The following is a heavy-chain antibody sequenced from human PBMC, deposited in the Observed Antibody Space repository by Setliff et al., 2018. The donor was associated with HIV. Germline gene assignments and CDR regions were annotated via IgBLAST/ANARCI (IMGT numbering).Heavy chain of an antibody. D-gene: IGHD3-22*01. J-gene: IGHJ4*02. CDR2: IIPILGIA. Sequence: ASVKVSCKASGGTFGSYAISWVRQAPGQGLEWMGRIIPILGIANYAQRFQGRVTITADASTSTAYMELSRLRSDDTAVYYCARDYYDSSGYIFFPGLPDYWGQGTLVTVSS. CDR3: ARDYYDSSGYIFFPGLPDY. CDR1: GGTFGSYA. V-gene: IGHV1-69*04.